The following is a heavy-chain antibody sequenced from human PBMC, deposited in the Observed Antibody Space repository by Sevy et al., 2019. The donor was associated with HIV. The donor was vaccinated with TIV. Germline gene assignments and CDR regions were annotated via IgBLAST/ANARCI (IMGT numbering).Heavy chain of an antibody. CDR1: GFTFTSYA. J-gene: IGHJ6*02. D-gene: IGHD2-15*01. CDR2: ISGSGRST. V-gene: IGHV3-23*01. Sequence: GGSLRLSCAASGFTFTSYAMNWVRQAPGKGLDWVSSISGSGRSTYYADSVEGRFTISRDNSKNTLSLQMNSLRADDTAVYYCAKGYCCGGSCPRDYYYYGMDVWGQGTTVTVSS. CDR3: AKGYCCGGSCPRDYYYYGMDV.